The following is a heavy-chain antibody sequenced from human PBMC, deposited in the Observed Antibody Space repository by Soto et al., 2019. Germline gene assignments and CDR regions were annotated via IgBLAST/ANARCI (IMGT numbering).Heavy chain of an antibody. Sequence: EVQLVESGGGLVKPGGSLRLSCAASGFTFSSYSMNWVRQAPGKGLEWVSSISSSSSYIYYADSVKGRFTISRDNAKXXXXXXXXXXXXXXXXXXXXXXXXXXXXXXXXXXXDPWGQGTLVTVSS. CDR3: XXXXXXXXXXXXXXXDP. J-gene: IGHJ5*02. CDR2: ISSSSSYI. V-gene: IGHV3-21*01. CDR1: GFTFSSYS.